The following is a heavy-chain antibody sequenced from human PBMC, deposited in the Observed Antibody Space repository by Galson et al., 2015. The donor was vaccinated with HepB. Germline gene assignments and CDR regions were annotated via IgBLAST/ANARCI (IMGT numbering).Heavy chain of an antibody. D-gene: IGHD6-6*01. CDR3: AKDVRIGPRGAFDI. CDR1: GFTFEDYA. Sequence: SLRLSCAASGFTFEDYAMHWVRQAPGKGLEWVSGIDWKNNNIAYADSVKGRFTISRDNAKNSLNLQMNSLRADDTAFYYCAKDVRIGPRGAFDIWGRGTTVTVAS. V-gene: IGHV3-9*01. J-gene: IGHJ3*02. CDR2: IDWKNNNI.